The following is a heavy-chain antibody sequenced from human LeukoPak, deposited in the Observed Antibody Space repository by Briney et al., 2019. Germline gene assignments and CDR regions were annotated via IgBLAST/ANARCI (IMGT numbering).Heavy chain of an antibody. Sequence: ASVKVSCKASGYTFTSYGVSWVRQAPGQGLEWMGWISAYNGYTDYAEKFQGRVTMTTDTSTSTAYMELSSLRSEDTAVYYCARATYDSSGPLAFDIWGQGTMVTVSS. V-gene: IGHV1-18*01. CDR3: ARATYDSSGPLAFDI. D-gene: IGHD3-22*01. CDR2: ISAYNGYT. CDR1: GYTFTSYG. J-gene: IGHJ3*02.